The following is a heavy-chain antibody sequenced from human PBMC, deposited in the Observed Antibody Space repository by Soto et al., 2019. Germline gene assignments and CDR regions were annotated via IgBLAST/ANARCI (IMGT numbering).Heavy chain of an antibody. CDR3: ARLESCRSGWTLFYY. V-gene: IGHV4-39*01. CDR1: GVSVSSSSHY. Sequence: QLQLQASGPGLVKPSETLSLTCTVSGVSVSSSSHYWGWIRQPPGKGLEWIGSIYYSGSTYYNPSLKSQVTKAVVTSKNQVSVKLSSVTDADTAVYYCARLESCRSGWTLFYYWGQGTPVTVSS. CDR2: IYYSGST. D-gene: IGHD6-19*01. J-gene: IGHJ4*02.